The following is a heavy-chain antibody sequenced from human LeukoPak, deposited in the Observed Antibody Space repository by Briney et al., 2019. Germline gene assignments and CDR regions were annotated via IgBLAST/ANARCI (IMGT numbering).Heavy chain of an antibody. D-gene: IGHD6-19*01. CDR2: IWYDGSRD. Sequence: GTSLRLSCAASGFTFRNYGMNWVRQAPGKGLEWVALIWYDGSRDYYVDFVKGRFTVSRDNSKNTLYLQMKNLRAEDTAVYYCATVRGSDWYMDYWGQGTLVTVSS. CDR3: ATVRGSDWYMDY. J-gene: IGHJ4*02. V-gene: IGHV3-33*01. CDR1: GFTFRNYG.